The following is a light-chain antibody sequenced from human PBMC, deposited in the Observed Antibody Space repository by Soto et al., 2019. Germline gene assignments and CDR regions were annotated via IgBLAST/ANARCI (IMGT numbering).Light chain of an antibody. CDR2: DTS. CDR1: EGVSAY. Sequence: DIVLTQTPATLSLSPGERATFSCRASEGVSAYLNWYQHKPGQPPRLLIYDTSKRATGIPDRFSGSRSRTDFTLTISSLESEDFAVYYCQLRSTFMYNFGQGTKLEIK. CDR3: QLRSTFMYN. J-gene: IGKJ2*01. V-gene: IGKV3D-11*01.